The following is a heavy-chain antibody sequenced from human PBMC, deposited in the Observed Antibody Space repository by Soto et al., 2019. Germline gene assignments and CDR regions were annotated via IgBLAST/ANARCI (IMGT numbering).Heavy chain of an antibody. V-gene: IGHV1-18*04. CDR3: ARVENSGYDWLPWFDS. D-gene: IGHD5-12*01. J-gene: IGHJ5*01. CDR2: ISAYNGNT. CDR1: GYTFTSYG. Sequence: ASVKVSCKASGYTFTSYGISWVRQAPGQGLEWMGWISAYNGNTNYAQKLQGRVTMTTDTSTSTAYMELRSLRSDDTAVYYCARVENSGYDWLPWFDSWGQGALVTVSS.